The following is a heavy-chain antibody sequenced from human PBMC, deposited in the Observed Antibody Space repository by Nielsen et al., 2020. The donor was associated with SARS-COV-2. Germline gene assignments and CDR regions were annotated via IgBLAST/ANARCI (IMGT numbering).Heavy chain of an antibody. J-gene: IGHJ4*02. D-gene: IGHD2-21*02. Sequence: GGSVRLSCAASGFTFSSYEMSWVRQAPGKGLEWISYISKSGTTKYYADSVKGRFTISRDNAKNSLFLQMNTLRAEDTAVYYCARDLGGDAYWGQGTQVTVSS. V-gene: IGHV3-48*03. CDR3: ARDLGGDAY. CDR2: ISKSGTTK. CDR1: GFTFSSYE.